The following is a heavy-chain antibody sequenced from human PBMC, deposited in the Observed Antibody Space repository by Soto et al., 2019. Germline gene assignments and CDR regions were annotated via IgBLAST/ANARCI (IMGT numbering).Heavy chain of an antibody. CDR3: ARSYVDTASYYYYYYMDV. V-gene: IGHV1-18*01. J-gene: IGHJ6*03. CDR2: ISAYNGNT. Sequence: ASVKVSCKASGYTFTSYCISWVRQAPGQGLEWMGWISAYNGNTNYAQKLQGRVTMTTDTSTSTAYMELRSLRSDDTAVYYCARSYVDTASYYYYYYMDVWGKGTTVTVSS. CDR1: GYTFTSYC. D-gene: IGHD5-18*01.